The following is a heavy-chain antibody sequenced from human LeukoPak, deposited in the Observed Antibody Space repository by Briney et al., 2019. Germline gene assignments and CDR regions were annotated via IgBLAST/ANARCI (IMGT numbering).Heavy chain of an antibody. Sequence: ASVKVSCKASGGTFSSYAISWVRQAPGQGLEWMGGIIPIFGTANYAQKFQGRVTITADKSTSTAYMELSSLRSEDTAVYYCASMGQQLVLSYWGQGTLVTVSS. CDR3: ASMGQQLVLSY. V-gene: IGHV1-69*06. J-gene: IGHJ4*02. CDR2: IIPIFGTA. CDR1: GGTFSSYA. D-gene: IGHD6-13*01.